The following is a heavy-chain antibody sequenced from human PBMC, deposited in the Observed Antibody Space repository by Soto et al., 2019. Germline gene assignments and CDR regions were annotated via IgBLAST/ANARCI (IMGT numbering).Heavy chain of an antibody. V-gene: IGHV3-30*18. CDR1: GFTFSSYG. D-gene: IGHD6-13*01. J-gene: IGHJ6*02. Sequence: GSLRLSCAASGFTFSSYGIHWVRQAPGRGLEWVAVISFDGDIQYYADSVKGRFTISRDNSKNTLYLQMNSLRAEDTAVYYCAKDLTKAPADHNYYYYAMDVWGQGTTVTVSS. CDR3: AKDLTKAPADHNYYYYAMDV. CDR2: ISFDGDIQ.